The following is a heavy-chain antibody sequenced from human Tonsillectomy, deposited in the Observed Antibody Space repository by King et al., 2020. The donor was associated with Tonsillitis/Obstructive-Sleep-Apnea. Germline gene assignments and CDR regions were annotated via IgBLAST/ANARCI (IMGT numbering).Heavy chain of an antibody. CDR2: IKSKTDGGTT. J-gene: IGHJ6*03. D-gene: IGHD3-16*02. CDR1: GLTVSEAW. Sequence: VQLVESGGGLVKPGGSLRLSCAASGLTVSEAWMSWVRQAPGKGLEWVGRIKSKTDGGTTDYVAPVKGRFTISRDDSKNTLYLQMNSLKTEDTAVYYCTTVGYYDYLWGSYRRDYYYYYYMDVWGKGTTVTVSS. V-gene: IGHV3-15*01. CDR3: TTVGYYDYLWGSYRRDYYYYYYMDV.